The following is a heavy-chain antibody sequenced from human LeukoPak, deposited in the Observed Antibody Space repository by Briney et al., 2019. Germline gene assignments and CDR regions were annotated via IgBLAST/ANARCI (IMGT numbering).Heavy chain of an antibody. J-gene: IGHJ4*02. Sequence: SETLSLTCTVSGGSISSSSYYWGWIRQPPGKGLEWIGSIYYSGSTYYNPSLKSRVTISVDTSKNQFSLKLSSVTAADTAVYYCATSEMATIYEPYYFDYWGQGTLVTVSS. V-gene: IGHV4-39*01. CDR2: IYYSGST. CDR3: ATSEMATIYEPYYFDY. D-gene: IGHD5-24*01. CDR1: GGSISSSSYY.